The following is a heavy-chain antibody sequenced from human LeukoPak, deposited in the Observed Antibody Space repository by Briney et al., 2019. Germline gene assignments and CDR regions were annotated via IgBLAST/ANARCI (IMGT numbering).Heavy chain of an antibody. CDR3: ARDRDSNYLYYYMDV. J-gene: IGHJ6*03. CDR2: ISSSGSTI. D-gene: IGHD4-11*01. Sequence: PGGSLRLSCAASGFTFRDYYMSWIRQAPGKGLEWVSYISSSGSTIYYADSVKGRFTISRDNAKNSLYLQMNSLRAEDTAVYYSARDRDSNYLYYYMDVWGKGTTVTLSS. V-gene: IGHV3-11*04. CDR1: GFTFRDYY.